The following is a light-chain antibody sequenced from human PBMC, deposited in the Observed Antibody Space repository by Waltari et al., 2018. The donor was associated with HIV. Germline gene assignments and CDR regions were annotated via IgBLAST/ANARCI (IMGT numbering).Light chain of an antibody. Sequence: QTVLTQPPSASETPGRTITISCSGSSSNIGSNYVYWYVQLPHTAHKLLIYRNNQRPSGVPGRFSGSKSGTSASLAISDLQSDDDADYYCASWDDSLSAWLFGGGTKLTVL. J-gene: IGLJ3*02. CDR3: ASWDDSLSAWL. CDR2: RNN. CDR1: SSNIGSNY. V-gene: IGLV1-47*01.